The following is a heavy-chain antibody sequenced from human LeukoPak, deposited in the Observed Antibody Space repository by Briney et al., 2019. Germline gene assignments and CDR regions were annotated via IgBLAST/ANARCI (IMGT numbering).Heavy chain of an antibody. V-gene: IGHV4-59*02. D-gene: IGHD2/OR15-2a*01. J-gene: IGHJ4*02. CDR3: SEGYFEPFDH. Sequence: SEALSLTCVVSGASVSSSHWNWIRQLPGKGLEWIGCLSYTGKTDYNPSLTSRVTISLDTSKNQVSLKLRSVTAADTAVYYCSEGYFEPFDHWGQGTLVTVSS. CDR1: GASVSSSH. CDR2: LSYTGKT.